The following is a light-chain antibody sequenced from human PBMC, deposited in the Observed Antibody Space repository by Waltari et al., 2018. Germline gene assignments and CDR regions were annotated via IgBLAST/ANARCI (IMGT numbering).Light chain of an antibody. CDR2: GTS. J-gene: IGLJ3*02. CDR3: QSYDTTLSVV. V-gene: IGLV1-40*01. Sequence: QSVLTQPPSVSGAPGPKVTIPCTGSGPNLRPAHDVPRYQQLPRAAPKLLICGTSSRPLGFTDRFFGSPSGTSASLAITGLQAEDEADYYCQSYDTTLSVVFGGGTKLTVL. CDR1: GPNLRPAHD.